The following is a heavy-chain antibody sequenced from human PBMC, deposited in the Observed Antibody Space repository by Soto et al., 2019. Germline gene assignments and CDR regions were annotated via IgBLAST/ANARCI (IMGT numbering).Heavy chain of an antibody. D-gene: IGHD5-12*01. CDR3: ARESRRGYRFSDN. CDR1: GDSISIGGYS. J-gene: IGHJ4*02. Sequence: QLQLQESGSGLVKPSQTLSLTCDVSGDSISIGGYSWNWLRQPPGKGLQWIGYIYHGGSTYYNPSLKSRVIISVDRSKNHFSLNLTSVTAPPTAVYYGARESRRGYRFSDNWGQGILVTVSS. V-gene: IGHV4-30-2*01. CDR2: IYHGGST.